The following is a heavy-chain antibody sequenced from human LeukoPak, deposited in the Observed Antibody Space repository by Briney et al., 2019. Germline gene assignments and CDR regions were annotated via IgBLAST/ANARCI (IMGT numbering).Heavy chain of an antibody. CDR1: GFTFSSYW. CDR3: ARIGSYLDAVDV. J-gene: IGHJ3*01. V-gene: IGHV3-7*01. D-gene: IGHD1-26*01. Sequence: PGGSLRPSCAASGFTFSSYWMSWVRQAPGKGLEWVANIKQDGSEKYYGDSVKGRFTISRDNAKNSLYLQMNSLRAEDTAVYYCARIGSYLDAVDVWGQGTMVTVSS. CDR2: IKQDGSEK.